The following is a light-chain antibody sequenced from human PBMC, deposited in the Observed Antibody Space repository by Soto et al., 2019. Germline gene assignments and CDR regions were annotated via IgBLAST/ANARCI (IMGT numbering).Light chain of an antibody. V-gene: IGKV1-39*01. CDR2: ASS. CDR3: QQGHTIPYT. Sequence: DIQMTQSPSSLSSSIGDRVTITCRASQNIRNYLNWYQQKPGQAPNLLIYASSSLRGGVPSRFRGSGSGSELTLTISSLQPEDFATYYCQQGHTIPYTFGQGTNLGI. J-gene: IGKJ2*01. CDR1: QNIRNY.